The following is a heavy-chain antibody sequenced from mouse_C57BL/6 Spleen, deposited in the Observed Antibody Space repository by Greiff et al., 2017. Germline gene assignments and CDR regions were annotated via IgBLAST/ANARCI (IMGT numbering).Heavy chain of an antibody. CDR2: IYPGDGDT. J-gene: IGHJ3*01. Sequence: VQLQQSGPVLARPGASVKMSCKTSGYTFTSYWMHWVKQRPGQGLEWIGGIYPGDGDTSYNRKFKGKATLTADKSASTAYMELSSLTTEDSAVYFCTRGGGYRFWFAGWGPGPLVTAS. D-gene: IGHD2-2*01. CDR3: TRGGGYRFWFAG. V-gene: IGHV1-5*01. CDR1: GYTFTSYW.